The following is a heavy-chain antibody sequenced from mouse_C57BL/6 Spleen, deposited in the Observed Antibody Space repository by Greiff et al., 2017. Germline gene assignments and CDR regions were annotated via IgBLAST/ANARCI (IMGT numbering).Heavy chain of an antibody. CDR3: ARWKRSNDGYYGYAMDY. CDR1: GYTFTSYW. CDR2: IYPGSGST. V-gene: IGHV1-55*01. J-gene: IGHJ4*01. D-gene: IGHD2-3*01. Sequence: QVQLQQPGAELVKPGASVKMSCKASGYTFTSYWITWVKQRPGQGLEWIGDIYPGSGSTNYNEKFKSKATLTVDTSSSTAYMQLSSLTSEDSAVYYCARWKRSNDGYYGYAMDYWGQGTSVTVTS.